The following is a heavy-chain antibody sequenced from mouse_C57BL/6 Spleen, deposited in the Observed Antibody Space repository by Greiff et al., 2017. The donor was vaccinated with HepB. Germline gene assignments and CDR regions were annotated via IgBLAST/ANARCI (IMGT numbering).Heavy chain of an antibody. CDR1: GFSFNTYA. D-gene: IGHD2-3*01. J-gene: IGHJ1*03. Sequence: EVKLMESGGGLVQPKGSLKLSCAASGFSFNTYAMNWVRQAPGKGLEWVARIRSKSNNYATYYADSVKDRFTISRDESESMLYLQMNNLKTEDTAMYYCVGLLGYFDVWGTGTTVTVSS. CDR2: IRSKSNNYAT. V-gene: IGHV10-1*01. CDR3: VGLLGYFDV.